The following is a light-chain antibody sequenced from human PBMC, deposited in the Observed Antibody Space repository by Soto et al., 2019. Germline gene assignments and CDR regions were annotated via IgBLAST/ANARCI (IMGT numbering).Light chain of an antibody. CDR1: QSVSSI. Sequence: EIVMTQSPATLSVAPGERATLSCRASQSVSSILAWYQQKPGQAPRLLIYGASTRATGVPARFSGSGSGTEFTLTICSLQSEDFAVYYCQQYNDWPRTFGQGTKV. V-gene: IGKV3-15*01. J-gene: IGKJ1*01. CDR3: QQYNDWPRT. CDR2: GAS.